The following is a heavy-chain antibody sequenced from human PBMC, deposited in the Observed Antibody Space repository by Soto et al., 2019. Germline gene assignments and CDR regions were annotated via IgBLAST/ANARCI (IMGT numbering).Heavy chain of an antibody. J-gene: IGHJ4*02. Sequence: QVQLQQWGAGLLKPSETLSLTCAVYGGSFSGYYWSWIRQPPGKGLEWIGEINHSGSTNYNPSLKSRVTISVHTSKNQFSLKVSSVHAADTAVYYCARGSSLRFLALKSSSFDYWGQGTLVTVSS. D-gene: IGHD3-3*01. CDR2: INHSGST. V-gene: IGHV4-34*01. CDR1: GGSFSGYY. CDR3: ARGSSLRFLALKSSSFDY.